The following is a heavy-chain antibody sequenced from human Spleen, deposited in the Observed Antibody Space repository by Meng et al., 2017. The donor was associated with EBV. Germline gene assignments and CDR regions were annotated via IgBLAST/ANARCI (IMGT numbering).Heavy chain of an antibody. D-gene: IGHD6-13*01. V-gene: IGHV4-4*02. J-gene: IGHJ4*02. CDR1: CGSISSRNW. CDR2: IYHSGST. Sequence: QVQLQEARPSLVKPSGTLSLTCSVSCGSISSRNWLSWVRQPPGKGLEWIGEIYHSGSTNYNPSLKSRVTISVDKSKNQFSLKLSSVTAADTAVYYCARGRGYSNSDYWGQGTLVTVSS. CDR3: ARGRGYSNSDY.